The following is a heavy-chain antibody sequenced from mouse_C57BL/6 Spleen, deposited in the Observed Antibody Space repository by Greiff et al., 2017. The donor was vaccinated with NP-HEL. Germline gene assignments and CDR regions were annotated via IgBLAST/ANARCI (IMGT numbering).Heavy chain of an antibody. CDR3: ARADYYGSSYVYYFDY. V-gene: IGHV1-81*01. CDR2: IYPRSGNT. CDR1: GYTFTSYG. D-gene: IGHD1-1*01. Sequence: VKLQQSGAELARPGASVKLSCKASGYTFTSYGISWVKQRTGQGLEWIGEIYPRSGNTYYNEKFKGKATLTADKSSSTAYMELRSLTSEDSAVYFCARADYYGSSYVYYFDYWGQGTTLTVSS. J-gene: IGHJ2*01.